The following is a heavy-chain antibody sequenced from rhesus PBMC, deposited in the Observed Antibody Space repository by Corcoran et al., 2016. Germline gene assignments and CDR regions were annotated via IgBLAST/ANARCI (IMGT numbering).Heavy chain of an antibody. Sequence: EVQLVESGGGLAKPGGSLRLSGAASGFSFSDYYMYWVRQAPGKGLECVSGISYSGGSTYYADSVKGRCTISRENAKNALYLQMDSLRAEDTAVYYCARHSVSPLSYWGQGVLVTVSS. J-gene: IGHJ4*01. D-gene: IGHD1-44*02. CDR1: GFSFSDYY. CDR3: ARHSVSPLSY. CDR2: ISYSGGST. V-gene: IGHV3S18*01.